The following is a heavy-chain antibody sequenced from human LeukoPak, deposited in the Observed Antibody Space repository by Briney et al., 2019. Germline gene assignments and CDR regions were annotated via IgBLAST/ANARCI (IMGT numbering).Heavy chain of an antibody. V-gene: IGHV3-33*01. Sequence: GGSLRLSCVASGFTFNKYGVHWVRQAPGKGLEWVAVIWYDGSYEYFADSVKGRLAISRDNDKDTVTLQMNSLRVEDTAVYYCARDGSGLAVRGWFDFWGQGTLVTVSS. D-gene: IGHD3-10*01. CDR2: IWYDGSYE. CDR1: GFTFNKYG. CDR3: ARDGSGLAVRGWFDF. J-gene: IGHJ5*01.